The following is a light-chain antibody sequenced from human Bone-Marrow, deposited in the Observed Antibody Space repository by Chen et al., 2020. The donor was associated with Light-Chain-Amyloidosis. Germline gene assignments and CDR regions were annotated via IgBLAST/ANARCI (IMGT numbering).Light chain of an antibody. V-gene: IGLV3-25*03. Sequence: SYALTQPPPVSVSPGQTARITCSGDDLPTKYAYWYQQKPGPAPVLVIHRDTERPSGISERFSGSSSGTTATLTISGVQAEDEADYHCQSADSSGTYEVIFGGGTKLTVL. CDR2: RDT. CDR1: DLPTKY. CDR3: QSADSSGTYEVI. J-gene: IGLJ2*01.